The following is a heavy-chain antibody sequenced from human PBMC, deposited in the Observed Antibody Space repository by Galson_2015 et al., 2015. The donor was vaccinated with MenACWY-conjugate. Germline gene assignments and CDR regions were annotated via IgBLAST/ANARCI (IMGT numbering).Heavy chain of an antibody. V-gene: IGHV4-61*01. Sequence: SETLSLTCTVSGGSVSSGSYWTWIRQPPGKGLEWIGLIYSSGSTKYNPSLKSRVTISLDMSKNQVSLKLSSATAADTAVYYCAREYNKWGQGTLVTVSS. CDR3: AREYNK. J-gene: IGHJ4*02. D-gene: IGHD1-14*01. CDR1: GGSVSSGSY. CDR2: IYSSGST.